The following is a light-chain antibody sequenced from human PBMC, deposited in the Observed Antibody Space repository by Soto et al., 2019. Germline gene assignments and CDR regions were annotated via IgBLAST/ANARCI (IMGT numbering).Light chain of an antibody. CDR1: QSISSY. V-gene: IGKV1-39*01. J-gene: IGKJ1*01. CDR3: QQSYSTLWT. CDR2: AAS. Sequence: DIQITQSPSSLSSSVGDRVTITCRSSQSISSYLNWYQQKPVKAPKLLIYAASSLQSGVPSRFSGSGSGTDFTLTISSLQPEDFATYYCQQSYSTLWTFGQGTKV.